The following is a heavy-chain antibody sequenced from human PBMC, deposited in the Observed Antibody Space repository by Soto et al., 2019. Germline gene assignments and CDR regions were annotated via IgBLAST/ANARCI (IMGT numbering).Heavy chain of an antibody. CDR1: GFTFSSYA. CDR3: AKVRYYDFWSGYPTPYYYYGMDV. V-gene: IGHV3-23*01. D-gene: IGHD3-3*01. Sequence: ESGGGLVQPGGSLRLSCAASGFTFSSYAMNWVRQAPGKGLEWVSAISGSGGSTFYADAVKGQFTISRDNSKNTLYLQMNSLRAEDTAIYYCAKVRYYDFWSGYPTPYYYYGMDVWGQGTTVTVSS. CDR2: ISGSGGST. J-gene: IGHJ6*02.